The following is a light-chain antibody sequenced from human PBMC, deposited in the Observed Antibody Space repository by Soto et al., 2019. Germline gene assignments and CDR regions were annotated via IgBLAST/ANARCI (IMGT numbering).Light chain of an antibody. CDR1: QLFSSN. J-gene: IGKJ5*01. V-gene: IGKV3-15*01. CDR3: QQYNNWPRT. Sequence: EIVMTQSPATLSVSPGKSVTLSCRASQLFSSNLAWYQHKPGQAPRLLIYGVSTRDTGVPDRFSGSASGTEFTLTISSLQSEDFAVYYCQQYNNWPRTFGQGTRLEIK. CDR2: GVS.